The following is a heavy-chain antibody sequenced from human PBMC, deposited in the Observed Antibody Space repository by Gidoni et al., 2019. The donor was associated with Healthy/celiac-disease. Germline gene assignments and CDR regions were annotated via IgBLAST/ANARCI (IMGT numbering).Heavy chain of an antibody. CDR2: IYYSGST. V-gene: IGHV4-59*08. CDR1: GGSISSYY. D-gene: IGHD3-9*01. CDR3: ARHPPRVTDWSLLGNWFDP. Sequence: QVQLQESGPGLVKPSETLSLTCTVSGGSISSYYWSWIRQPPGKGLEWIGYIYYSGSTNYNPSLKSRVTISVDTSKNQFSLKLSSVTAADTAVYYCARHPPRVTDWSLLGNWFDPWGQGTLVTVSS. J-gene: IGHJ5*02.